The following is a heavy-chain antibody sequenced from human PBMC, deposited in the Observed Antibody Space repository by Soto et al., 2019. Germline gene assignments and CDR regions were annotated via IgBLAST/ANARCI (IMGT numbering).Heavy chain of an antibody. Sequence: ASVKVSCKASGGTFSSYIINWVRQAPGQGLEWMGRSIPILGIANYAQKFQGRVTITADKSTSTAYMELSSLRSEDTAVYYCARSYAFGNFYWFDPWGQGSLVTVSS. V-gene: IGHV1-69*02. J-gene: IGHJ5*02. CDR1: GGTFSSYI. CDR2: SIPILGIA. D-gene: IGHD3-10*01. CDR3: ARSYAFGNFYWFDP.